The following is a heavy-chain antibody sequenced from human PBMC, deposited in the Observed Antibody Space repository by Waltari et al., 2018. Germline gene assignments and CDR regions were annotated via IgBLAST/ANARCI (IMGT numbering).Heavy chain of an antibody. D-gene: IGHD6-13*01. Sequence: EVQLLESGGGLVQPGGSLRLSCAASGFTFSSYAMSWVRQAPGKGLEWVSVISCSGGSTYYADSVKGRFTISRDNSKNTLYLQMNSLRAEDTAVYYCAKEKYSSSWRQWAYWGQGTLVTVSS. J-gene: IGHJ4*02. V-gene: IGHV3-23*01. CDR3: AKEKYSSSWRQWAY. CDR2: ISCSGGST. CDR1: GFTFSSYA.